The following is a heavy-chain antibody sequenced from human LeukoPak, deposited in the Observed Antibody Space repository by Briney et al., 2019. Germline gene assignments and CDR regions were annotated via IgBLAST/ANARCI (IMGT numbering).Heavy chain of an antibody. V-gene: IGHV3-23*01. CDR1: GFTFSSYA. CDR3: AKDLIYCSSTSCYEPGGYYYVY. CDR2: ISGSGGST. Sequence: PGGPLRLSCAASGFTFSSYAMSWVRQAPGKGLEWVSAISGSGGSTYYADSVKGRFTISRDNSKNTLYLQMNSLRAEDTAVYYCAKDLIYCSSTSCYEPGGYYYVYWGQGTLVTVSS. D-gene: IGHD2-2*01. J-gene: IGHJ4*02.